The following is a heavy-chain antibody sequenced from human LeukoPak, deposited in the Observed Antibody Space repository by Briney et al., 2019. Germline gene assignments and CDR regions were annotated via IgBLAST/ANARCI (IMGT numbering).Heavy chain of an antibody. J-gene: IGHJ4*02. V-gene: IGHV3-7*01. CDR2: IKQDGSEK. CDR1: GFTFSSDW. CDR3: AREPYYYDSSGYYYDIFDY. Sequence: SGGSLRLSCAASGFTFSSDWMSWVRQAPGKGLEWVANIKQDGSEKYYVDSVKGRFTISRDNAKNSLYLQMNSLRAEDTAVYYCAREPYYYDSSGYYYDIFDYWGQGTLVTVSS. D-gene: IGHD3-22*01.